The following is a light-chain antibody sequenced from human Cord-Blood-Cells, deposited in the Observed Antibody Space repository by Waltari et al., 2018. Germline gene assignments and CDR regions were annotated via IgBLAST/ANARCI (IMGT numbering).Light chain of an antibody. CDR2: AAS. V-gene: IGKV1-39*01. CDR1: QSISSY. J-gene: IGKJ1*01. Sequence: DIQMTQSPSSLSASVGDRVTITCRASQSISSYLNWYQQKPWKAPKLLIYAASSLQSGVPSRFSGSGSGTDFTLTNSSLQPEDFATYYCQQSYSTWTFGQGTKVEIK. CDR3: QQSYSTWT.